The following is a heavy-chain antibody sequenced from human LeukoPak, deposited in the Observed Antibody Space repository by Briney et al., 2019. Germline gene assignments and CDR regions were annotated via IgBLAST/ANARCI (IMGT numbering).Heavy chain of an antibody. Sequence: SETLSLTCTFCGDSISSHYWSWIRQPPGKGLEWIGYIYYSGSTNFNPSLKSRVSMSVDTSKNQFSLKLSSVTAADTAVYYCARETYDSSGARFDYWGQGTLVTVSS. CDR2: IYYSGST. V-gene: IGHV4-59*11. J-gene: IGHJ4*02. CDR1: GDSISSHY. CDR3: ARETYDSSGARFDY. D-gene: IGHD3-22*01.